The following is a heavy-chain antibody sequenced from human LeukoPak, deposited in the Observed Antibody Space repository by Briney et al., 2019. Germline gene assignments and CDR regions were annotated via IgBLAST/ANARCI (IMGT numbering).Heavy chain of an antibody. J-gene: IGHJ4*02. CDR2: IYTSGST. CDR1: GGSISSYY. V-gene: IGHV4-4*07. D-gene: IGHD6-6*01. Sequence: SETLSLTCTVSGGSISSYYWSWIRQPAGKGLEWIGRIYTSGSTNYNPSLKSRVIMSVDTSKNQFSLKLSSVTAADTAVYYCARGASAARNTVFDYWGQGTLVTVSS. CDR3: ARGASAARNTVFDY.